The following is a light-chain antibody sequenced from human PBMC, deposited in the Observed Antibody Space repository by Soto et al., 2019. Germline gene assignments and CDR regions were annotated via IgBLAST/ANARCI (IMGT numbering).Light chain of an antibody. J-gene: IGLJ2*01. V-gene: IGLV2-14*01. CDR3: SLYTSSSPVV. Sequence: QSALTQPASVSGSPGQSISISCTGTSSDVGGYNYVSWYQQHPGKAPKLMIYDVSNRPSGVSNRFSGSKSGNTASLTISGLQAEDEADYYCSLYTSSSPVVFGGGTKVTVL. CDR2: DVS. CDR1: SSDVGGYNY.